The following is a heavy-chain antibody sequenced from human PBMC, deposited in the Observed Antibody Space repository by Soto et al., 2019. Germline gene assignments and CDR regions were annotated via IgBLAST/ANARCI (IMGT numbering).Heavy chain of an antibody. CDR1: GGSISSGGHY. J-gene: IGHJ3*02. Sequence: PSETLSLTCTVSGGSISSGGHYWSWIRQHPGKGLEWIGYIYYSGSTYYNPSLKSRVTISVDTSKNQFSLKLSSVTAADTAVYYCARDRDLTDAFDIWGQGTMVTVSS. CDR2: IYYSGST. V-gene: IGHV4-31*03. CDR3: ARDRDLTDAFDI. D-gene: IGHD3-10*01.